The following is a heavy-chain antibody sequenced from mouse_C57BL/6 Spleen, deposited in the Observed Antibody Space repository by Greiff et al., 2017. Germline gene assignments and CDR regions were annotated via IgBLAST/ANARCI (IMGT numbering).Heavy chain of an antibody. CDR1: GFTFSSYA. J-gene: IGHJ4*01. CDR3: TREDYYSSSYPSMDY. V-gene: IGHV5-9-1*02. Sequence: EVKVVESGEGLVKPGGSLKLSCAASGFTFSSYAMSWVRQTPEKRLEWVAYISSGGGYIYYADTVKGRFTISRDNARTTLDLQMSSLKSEDTAMYYCTREDYYSSSYPSMDYWGQGTSVTVSS. CDR2: ISSGGGYI. D-gene: IGHD1-1*01.